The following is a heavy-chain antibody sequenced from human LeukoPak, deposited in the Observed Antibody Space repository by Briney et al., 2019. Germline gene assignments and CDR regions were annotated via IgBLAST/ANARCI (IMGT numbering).Heavy chain of an antibody. CDR3: ASRHSYSGYEYAFDI. J-gene: IGHJ3*02. D-gene: IGHD5-12*01. V-gene: IGHV4-39*01. CDR2: IYYSGST. CDR1: GGSISSSSYY. Sequence: SETLSLTCTVSGGSISSSSYYWGWIRQPPGKGLVWIGSIYYSGSTYYNPSLKSRVTISVDTSKNQFSLKLSSVTAADTAVYYCASRHSYSGYEYAFDIWGQGTMVTVSS.